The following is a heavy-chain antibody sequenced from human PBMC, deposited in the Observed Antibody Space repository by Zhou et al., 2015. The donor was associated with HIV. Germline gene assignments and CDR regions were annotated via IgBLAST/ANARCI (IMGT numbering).Heavy chain of an antibody. CDR3: TTALYYGSGSERADY. CDR1: GFTFSQAW. D-gene: IGHD3-10*01. CDR2: IKSKVDGETT. J-gene: IGHJ4*02. Sequence: EVQLVESGGALVRPGGSLRLSCAASGFTFSQAWMNWVRQAPGKGLEWVGLIKSKVDGETTDYAAAVRDRFVISRGDSENTLYLQMSSLKSEDTGMYYCTTALYYGSGSERADYWGQGTLVTVSS. V-gene: IGHV3-15*02.